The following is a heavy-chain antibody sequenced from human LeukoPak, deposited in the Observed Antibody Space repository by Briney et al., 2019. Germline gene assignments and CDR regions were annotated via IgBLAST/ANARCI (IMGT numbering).Heavy chain of an antibody. Sequence: GGALRLSWAASGFTFSNYGLHWVREAPGKGLEWVAYITDDGNNKYYVDSVKVRFTISRDNSKNTLYLQMNSLRAEDTAVYYCAKELAARAAFDIWGQGTMVTVSS. CDR2: ITDDGNNK. D-gene: IGHD6-6*01. V-gene: IGHV3-30*18. CDR3: AKELAARAAFDI. CDR1: GFTFSNYG. J-gene: IGHJ3*02.